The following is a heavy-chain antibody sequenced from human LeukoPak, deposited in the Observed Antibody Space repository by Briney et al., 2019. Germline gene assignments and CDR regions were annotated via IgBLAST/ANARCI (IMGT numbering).Heavy chain of an antibody. CDR1: GGSISSSSYY. V-gene: IGHV4-39*01. Sequence: SETLSLTCTVSGGSISSSSYYWGWIRQPPGKGLEWIGSIYYSGSTYYNPSLKSRVTISVDTFKNQFSLKLSSVTAADTAVYYCAKAVPAATRYGLYYFDYWGQGTLVTVSS. J-gene: IGHJ4*02. CDR3: AKAVPAATRYGLYYFDY. CDR2: IYYSGST. D-gene: IGHD2-2*01.